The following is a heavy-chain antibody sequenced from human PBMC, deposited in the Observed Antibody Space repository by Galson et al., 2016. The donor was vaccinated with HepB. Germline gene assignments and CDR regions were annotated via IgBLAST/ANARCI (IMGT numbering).Heavy chain of an antibody. CDR3: ARGFLGPIDFLSSRPRCYFDY. CDR1: GYTFTGYY. V-gene: IGHV1-2*02. J-gene: IGHJ4*02. CDR2: INPNTGVT. D-gene: IGHD3-3*01. Sequence: SVKVSCKASGYTFTGYYLLWVRQAPGQGLEWMGWINPNTGVTDYAQKFQGRVSMTRDTSITTAYMELSRLRSDDTAVFYCARGFLGPIDFLSSRPRCYFDYWGQGTLVTVSS.